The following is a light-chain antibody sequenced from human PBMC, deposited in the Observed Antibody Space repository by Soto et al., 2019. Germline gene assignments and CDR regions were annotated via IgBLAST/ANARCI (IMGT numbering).Light chain of an antibody. CDR2: EVR. Sequence: QSVLTQPASVSGYPGQSITICCTGTSSDVGGYNYVSWYQQHPGKAPKILISEVRNRPSGVSNRFSGSKSGNTASLTISGLQAEDEADYYCTSYTTSSTWVFGGGTQLTVL. J-gene: IGLJ3*02. CDR3: TSYTTSSTWV. CDR1: SSDVGGYNY. V-gene: IGLV2-14*01.